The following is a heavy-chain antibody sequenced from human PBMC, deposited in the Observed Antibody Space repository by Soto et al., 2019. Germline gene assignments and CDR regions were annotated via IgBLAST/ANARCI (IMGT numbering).Heavy chain of an antibody. J-gene: IGHJ3*02. CDR2: IIPIFGTA. D-gene: IGHD1-26*01. CDR1: GGTFSSYA. Sequence: ASVKVSCKASGGTFSSYAISWVRQAPGQGLEWMGGIIPIFGTANYAQKFQGRVTITADESTSTAYMELSSLRSEDTAVYYCARGIVGATLAFAIWGQGTMVTVSS. V-gene: IGHV1-69*13. CDR3: ARGIVGATLAFAI.